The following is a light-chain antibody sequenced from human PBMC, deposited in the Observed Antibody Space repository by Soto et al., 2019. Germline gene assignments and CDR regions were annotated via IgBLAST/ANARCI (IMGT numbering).Light chain of an antibody. CDR2: DTS. CDR3: QQHNNWPWT. J-gene: IGKJ1*01. V-gene: IGKV3-15*01. Sequence: EIVITLSAPTLSVSLEARATLSCRASQSVSGNLAWYQQKPGQAPRLLIYDTSTRATGIPARFSGSGSGTEFTLTINSLQSEDSAVYYCQQHNNWPWTFGQRTKVDIK. CDR1: QSVSGN.